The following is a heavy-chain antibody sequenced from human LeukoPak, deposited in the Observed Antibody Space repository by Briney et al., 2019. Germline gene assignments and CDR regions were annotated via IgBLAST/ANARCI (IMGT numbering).Heavy chain of an antibody. V-gene: IGHV4-34*01. CDR1: GGSFSTYY. J-gene: IGHJ4*02. CDR3: ARGPTISETGYFDY. D-gene: IGHD7-27*01. Sequence: SETLSLTCAVYGGSFSTYYWSWIRQSPGKGLEWIAETNHRGDTNYNPSVKSRVTISVDTSKNQFSLKVRSLTAADTAVYYCARGPTISETGYFDYWGRGPWSPSPQ. CDR2: TNHRGDT.